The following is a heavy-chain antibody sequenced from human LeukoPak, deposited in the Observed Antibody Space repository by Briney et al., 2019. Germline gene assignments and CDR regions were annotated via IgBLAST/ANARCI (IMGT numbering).Heavy chain of an antibody. J-gene: IGHJ4*02. CDR1: GGSISSSNW. Sequence: SETLSLTCAVSGGSISSSNWWSWVRQPPGKGLEWIGEIYHSGSTNYNPSLKSRVTISVDTSKNQFSLKLSSVTAADTAVYYCARCAQKGYSYGVFDYWGQGTLVTVSS. CDR2: IYHSGST. V-gene: IGHV4-4*02. D-gene: IGHD5-18*01. CDR3: ARCAQKGYSYGVFDY.